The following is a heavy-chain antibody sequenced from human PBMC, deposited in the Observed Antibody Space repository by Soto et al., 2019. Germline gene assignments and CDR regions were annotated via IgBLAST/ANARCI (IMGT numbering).Heavy chain of an antibody. J-gene: IGHJ5*02. CDR1: GGTFSSYA. D-gene: IGHD2-2*01. CDR3: ASGSCSSTSCFCCLFDP. CDR2: IIPIFGTA. Sequence: SSVKVSCKAYGGTFSSYAISWVRQAPGQGLEWMGGIIPIFGTANYAQRSQGRVTITADKSTSTAYMELSSLRSEDTAVYYCASGSCSSTSCFCCLFDPCGQGTLVTVFS. V-gene: IGHV1-69*06.